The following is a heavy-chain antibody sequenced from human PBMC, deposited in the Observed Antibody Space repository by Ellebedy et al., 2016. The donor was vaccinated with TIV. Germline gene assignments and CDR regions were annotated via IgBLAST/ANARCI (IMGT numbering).Heavy chain of an antibody. D-gene: IGHD3-3*01. J-gene: IGHJ3*02. CDR2: IYPVDSDT. CDR3: ARQGMMYYDFWSGYFPGDAFDI. Sequence: GESLKISXKVSGDSFTTHWIGWVRQMPVKGLEWMGIIYPVDSDTVYSPSFQGQVTMSVDKSTSTAYLQWGSLKASDTAMYYCARQGMMYYDFWSGYFPGDAFDIWGQGTMVTVSS. CDR1: GDSFTTHW. V-gene: IGHV5-51*01.